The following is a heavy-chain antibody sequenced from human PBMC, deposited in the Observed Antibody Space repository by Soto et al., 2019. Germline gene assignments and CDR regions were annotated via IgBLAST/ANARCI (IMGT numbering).Heavy chain of an antibody. D-gene: IGHD3-16*02. CDR3: ARSIYVWGSYRYTTDGGAFDI. V-gene: IGHV4-59*01. J-gene: IGHJ3*02. Sequence: PSETLSLTCTGSGGSISSYYWSWIRQPPGKGLEWIGYIYYSGSTNYNPSLKSRVTISVDTSKNQFSLKLSSVTAADTAVYYCARSIYVWGSYRYTTDGGAFDIWGQGTMVTVSS. CDR2: IYYSGST. CDR1: GGSISSYY.